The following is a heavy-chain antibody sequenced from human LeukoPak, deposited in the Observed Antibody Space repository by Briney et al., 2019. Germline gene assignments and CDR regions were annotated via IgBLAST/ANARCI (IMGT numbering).Heavy chain of an antibody. V-gene: IGHV1-69*04. Sequence: SVKVSCKASGGTFSSYAISWVRQAPGQGLEWMGRIIPILGIANYAQKFQGRVTITADKSTSTAYMELSSLRSEDTAVYYCAREVGHCSSTSCSLYYYYGMDVWGQGTTVTVSS. CDR1: GGTFSSYA. J-gene: IGHJ6*02. CDR3: AREVGHCSSTSCSLYYYYGMDV. D-gene: IGHD2-2*01. CDR2: IIPILGIA.